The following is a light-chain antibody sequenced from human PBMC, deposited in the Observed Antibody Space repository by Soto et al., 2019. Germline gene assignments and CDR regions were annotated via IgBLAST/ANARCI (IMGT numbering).Light chain of an antibody. CDR2: EGS. CDR3: SSYAGSRTYV. V-gene: IGLV2-23*01. CDR1: SSDVGSYNL. Sequence: QSALTQPASVSGSPGQSITISCTGTSSDVGSYNLVSWYQQHPGKAPKLMIYEGSKRPSGVSNRFSGSRSGNTASLTISGLLDEEAADYYCSSYAGSRTYVFGTGTKLTVL. J-gene: IGLJ1*01.